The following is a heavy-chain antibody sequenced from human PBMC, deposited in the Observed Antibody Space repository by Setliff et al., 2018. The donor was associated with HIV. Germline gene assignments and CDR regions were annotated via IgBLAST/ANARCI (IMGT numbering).Heavy chain of an antibody. CDR1: GASISSSGYY. CDR2: VYYSGST. CDR3: ARGDGSYLDW. D-gene: IGHD1-26*01. Sequence: SETLSLTCTVSGASISSSGYYWSWLRQSPKNGLEWIGYVYYSGSTYYNPSLRSRVTISVDTSKNQFSLKLSSVTAADTAVYYCARGDGSYLDWWGQGTLVTVSS. V-gene: IGHV4-61*08. J-gene: IGHJ4*02.